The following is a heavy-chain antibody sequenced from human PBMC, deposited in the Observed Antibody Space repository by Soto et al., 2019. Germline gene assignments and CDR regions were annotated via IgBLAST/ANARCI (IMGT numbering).Heavy chain of an antibody. CDR1: GYTFTGYY. J-gene: IGHJ4*02. CDR3: GRGRSGELVIFY. CDR2: ISPQTGGT. Sequence: ASVKVSCKGSGYTFTGYYIHWVRQTPGQGPEWMGEISPQTGGTKYAQKYQGRVTMTRDTSITTVYMELSNLSPDDTAVYYCGRGRSGELVIFYWGQGTLVTVSS. D-gene: IGHD1-26*01. V-gene: IGHV1-2*02.